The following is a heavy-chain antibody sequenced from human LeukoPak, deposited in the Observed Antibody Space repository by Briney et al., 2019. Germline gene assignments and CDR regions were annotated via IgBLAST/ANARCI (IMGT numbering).Heavy chain of an antibody. CDR3: ARATWSGYSYGYEVDY. CDR1: GYTFTSYA. CDR2: INAGNGNT. J-gene: IGHJ4*02. D-gene: IGHD5-18*01. V-gene: IGHV1-3*01. Sequence: ASVKVSCKASGYTFTSYAMHWVRQAPGQRLEWMGWINAGNGNTKYSQRFQGRVTITRDTSASTAYMELSSLRSDDTAAYYCARATWSGYSYGYEVDYWGQGTLVTVSS.